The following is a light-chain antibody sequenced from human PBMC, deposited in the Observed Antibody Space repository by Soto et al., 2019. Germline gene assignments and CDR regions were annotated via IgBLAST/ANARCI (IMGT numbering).Light chain of an antibody. J-gene: IGKJ1*01. Sequence: DIRMTQSTSSLSASVGDTVTITCRASQSISSHLNWYQQKPGKAPKLLIYKASTLKSGVPSRFSGSGSGTEFTLTISSLQPDDFATYYCQHYNSYSEAFGQGTKVDIK. V-gene: IGKV1-5*03. CDR2: KAS. CDR3: QHYNSYSEA. CDR1: QSISSH.